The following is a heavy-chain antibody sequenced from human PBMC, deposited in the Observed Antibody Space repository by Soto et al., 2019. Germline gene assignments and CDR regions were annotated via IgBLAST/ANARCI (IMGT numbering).Heavy chain of an antibody. CDR2: INHSGST. D-gene: IGHD2-2*01. J-gene: IGHJ6*03. CDR3: ARARYCSSTSCQPSRFYYYYMDV. V-gene: IGHV4-34*01. CDR1: GGSFSGYY. Sequence: SETLSLTCAVYGGSFSGYYWSWIRQPPGKGLEWIGEINHSGSTNYNPSLKSRVTISVDTSKNQFSLKLSSVTAADTAVYYCARARYCSSTSCQPSRFYYYYMDVWGKGTTVTVSS.